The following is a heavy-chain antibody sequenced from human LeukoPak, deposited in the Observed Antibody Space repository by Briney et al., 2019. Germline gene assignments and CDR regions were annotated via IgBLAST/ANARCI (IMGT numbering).Heavy chain of an antibody. CDR1: GFTFDDYG. V-gene: IGHV3-20*04. CDR3: AREDLGGDYDFWSGLDY. J-gene: IGHJ4*02. D-gene: IGHD3-3*01. CDR2: INWNGGST. Sequence: PGGSLRLSCAASGFTFDDYGMSWVRQAPGKGLEWVSGINWNGGSTGYADSVKGRFTISRDNAKNSLYLQMNSLRAEDTAVYYCAREDLGGDYDFWSGLDYWGQGTLVTVSS.